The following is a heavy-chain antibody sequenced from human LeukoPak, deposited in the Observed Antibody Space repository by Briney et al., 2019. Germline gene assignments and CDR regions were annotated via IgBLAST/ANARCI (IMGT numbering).Heavy chain of an antibody. D-gene: IGHD2-21*02. J-gene: IGHJ4*02. Sequence: GGSLRLSCAASGFTVSSNYMSWVRQAPGKGLEWVSSISSSSSYIYYADSVKGRFTISRDNAKNSLYLQMNSLRAEDTAVYYCAREWTAIDFDYWGQGTLVTVSS. CDR1: GFTVSSNY. V-gene: IGHV3-21*01. CDR2: ISSSSSYI. CDR3: AREWTAIDFDY.